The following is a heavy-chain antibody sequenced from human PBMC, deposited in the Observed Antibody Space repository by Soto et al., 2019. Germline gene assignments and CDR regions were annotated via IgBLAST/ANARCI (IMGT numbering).Heavy chain of an antibody. J-gene: IGHJ4*02. CDR1: GFTFSSDG. Sequence: EGSLRLSWAAYGFTFSSDGMHWVRQAPGKGLEWVAVIWYDGSNKYYADSVKGRFTISRDNSKNTLYLQMNSLRAEDTAVYYCARDGYCSGGSCYSVPAFDYWGQGT. D-gene: IGHD2-15*01. CDR3: ARDGYCSGGSCYSVPAFDY. CDR2: IWYDGSNK. V-gene: IGHV3-33*01.